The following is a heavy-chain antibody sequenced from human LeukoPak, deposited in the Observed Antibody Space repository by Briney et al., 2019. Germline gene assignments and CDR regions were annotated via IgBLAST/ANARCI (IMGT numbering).Heavy chain of an antibody. CDR3: ARATTTVTTFDY. Sequence: GGSLRLSCAASGFSFSSYWMTWVRQAPGKGLEWVANIKQDGSEKYYVDSVKGRFTISRDNAKNSLYLQMNSLRAEDAAVYYCARATTTVTTFDYWGQGTLVTVSS. CDR1: GFSFSSYW. D-gene: IGHD4-17*01. J-gene: IGHJ4*02. V-gene: IGHV3-7*01. CDR2: IKQDGSEK.